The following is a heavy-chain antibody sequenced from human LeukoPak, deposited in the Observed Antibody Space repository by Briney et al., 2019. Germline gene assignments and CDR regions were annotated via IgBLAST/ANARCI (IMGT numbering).Heavy chain of an antibody. D-gene: IGHD3-22*01. Sequence: PPGGSLRLSCAASGFTLSTYWMSWVRQAPGKGLEWVANIEGDGSDKNYRDSVKGRFSISRDSAKNSLYLQMNSLKTEDTAVYYCTTVWVYYYDSSGYSDAFDIWGQGTMVTVSS. J-gene: IGHJ3*02. CDR2: IEGDGSDK. CDR1: GFTLSTYW. CDR3: TTVWVYYYDSSGYSDAFDI. V-gene: IGHV3-7*03.